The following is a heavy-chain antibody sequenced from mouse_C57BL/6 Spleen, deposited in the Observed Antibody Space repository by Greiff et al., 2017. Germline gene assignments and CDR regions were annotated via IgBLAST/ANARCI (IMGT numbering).Heavy chain of an antibody. V-gene: IGHV5-15*01. D-gene: IGHD1-1*01. J-gene: IGHJ1*03. Sequence: EVQGVESGGGLVQPGGSLKLSCAASGFTFSDYGMAWVRQAPRKGPEWVAFISNLAYSIYYADTVTGRFTISRENAENTLYLEMSSLRSEDTAMYYCARADYYGSSYWYFDVWGTGTTVTVSS. CDR1: GFTFSDYG. CDR2: ISNLAYSI. CDR3: ARADYYGSSYWYFDV.